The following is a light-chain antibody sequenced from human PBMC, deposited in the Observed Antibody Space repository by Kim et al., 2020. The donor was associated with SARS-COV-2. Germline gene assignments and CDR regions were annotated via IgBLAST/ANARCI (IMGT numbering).Light chain of an antibody. CDR1: QGISND. J-gene: IGKJ2*01. V-gene: IGKV1-6*01. CDR2: VAS. Sequence: IQMTQSPSSLSASLGDRVTITCRASQGISNDLGWYQQKPGKAPKLLIYVASSVQSGVPSRFSGSGSGTNFALTITNLQPEDFVTYYYLQRYNHPRTFGQGTKLEI. CDR3: LQRYNHPRT.